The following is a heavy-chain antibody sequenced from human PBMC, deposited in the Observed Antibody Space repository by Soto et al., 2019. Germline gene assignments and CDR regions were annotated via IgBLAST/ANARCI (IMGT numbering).Heavy chain of an antibody. CDR2: ISSSSSYT. CDR1: GLTFGDYY. CDR3: ASLKGAIYGMDV. J-gene: IGHJ6*02. V-gene: IGHV3-11*06. Sequence: LRLSCAASGLTFGDYYMSWIRQAPGKGLEWVSYISSSSSYTNYADSVKGRFTISRDNAKNSLYLQMNSLRAEDTAVYYCASLKGAIYGMDVWGQGTTVTVSS. D-gene: IGHD1-26*01.